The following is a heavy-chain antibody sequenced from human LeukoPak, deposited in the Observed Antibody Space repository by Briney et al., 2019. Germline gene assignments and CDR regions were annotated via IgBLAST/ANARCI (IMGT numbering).Heavy chain of an antibody. V-gene: IGHV4-61*01. CDR2: IYYSGST. D-gene: IGHD2-2*01. CDR3: ARLMSRYDWFDP. Sequence: SETLSLTCTVSGDSISSSSYYWSWIRQPPGKGLEWIGYIYYSGSTNYNPSLKSRVTISVDTSKNQFSLKLSSVTAADTAVYYCARLMSRYDWFDPWGQGTLVTVSS. CDR1: GDSISSSSYY. J-gene: IGHJ5*02.